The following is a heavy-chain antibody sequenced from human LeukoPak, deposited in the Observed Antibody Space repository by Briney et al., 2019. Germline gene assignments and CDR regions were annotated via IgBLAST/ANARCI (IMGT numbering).Heavy chain of an antibody. CDR3: ARDDRGFCSGGSCYVY. D-gene: IGHD2-15*01. CDR1: GGSISSYY. Sequence: SETLSLTCTVSGGSISSYYWTWIRQSAGKGLEWIGRIYTSGSTNYNPSLKSRVTMSVDTSRNQFSLKLSSVTAADTAVYYCARDDRGFCSGGSCYVYWGQGTLVTVPS. CDR2: IYTSGST. V-gene: IGHV4-4*07. J-gene: IGHJ4*02.